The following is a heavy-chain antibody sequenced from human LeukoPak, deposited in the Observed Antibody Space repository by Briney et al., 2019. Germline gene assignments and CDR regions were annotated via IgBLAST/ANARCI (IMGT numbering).Heavy chain of an antibody. V-gene: IGHV1-18*01. CDR3: ARYASVVVPAASDAFDI. D-gene: IGHD2-2*01. CDR1: GYTFTSYG. J-gene: IGHJ3*02. CDR2: ISAYNGNT. Sequence: ASVKVSCKASGYTFTSYGISWVRQAPGQGLEWMGWISAYNGNTNYAQKLQGRVTMTTDTSTSTAYMELRSLRSDDTAVYYCARYASVVVPAASDAFDIWGQGTMVTVSS.